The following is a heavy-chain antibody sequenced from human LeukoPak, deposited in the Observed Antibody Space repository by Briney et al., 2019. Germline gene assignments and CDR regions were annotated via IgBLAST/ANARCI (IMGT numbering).Heavy chain of an antibody. Sequence: QSGGSLRLSCAVSGVTFSTDWMHWVRQAPGKGLVWISRINGDGTSTNYADSAKGRFTISRDNAKNTLYLEMKSLRAEDTAVYFCARSTYPKLDSWGQGTLVTVSS. V-gene: IGHV3-74*01. CDR3: ARSTYPKLDS. D-gene: IGHD3-16*01. CDR1: GVTFSTDW. CDR2: INGDGTST. J-gene: IGHJ4*02.